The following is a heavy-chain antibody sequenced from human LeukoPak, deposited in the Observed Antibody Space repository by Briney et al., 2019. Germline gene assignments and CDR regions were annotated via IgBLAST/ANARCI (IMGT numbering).Heavy chain of an antibody. CDR2: ISSSSSYI. CDR3: AREPSLGGGSYYGY. J-gene: IGHJ4*02. V-gene: IGHV3-21*01. Sequence: GGSLRLSCAASGFTFSSYSMNWVRQAPGKGLEWVSSISSSSSYIYYADSVKGRFTISRDNAKNSLYLQMNSLRAEDTAVYYCAREPSLGGGSYYGYWGQGTLVTVSS. CDR1: GFTFSSYS. D-gene: IGHD3-16*01.